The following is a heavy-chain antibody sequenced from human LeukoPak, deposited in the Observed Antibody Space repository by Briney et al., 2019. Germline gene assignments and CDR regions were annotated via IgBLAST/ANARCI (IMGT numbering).Heavy chain of an antibody. Sequence: SQTLSLTCTVSGGAITSGGYSWNWIRQPPGKGLEWIGCIYDRGPTYYNPSLKSRITISVDRPKNQFFLNVTSVTAADTAVYYCARGGYSYGRVYNWFDPWGQGTLVTVSS. CDR1: GGAITSGGYS. J-gene: IGHJ5*02. V-gene: IGHV4-30-2*01. D-gene: IGHD5-18*01. CDR2: IYDRGPT. CDR3: ARGGYSYGRVYNWFDP.